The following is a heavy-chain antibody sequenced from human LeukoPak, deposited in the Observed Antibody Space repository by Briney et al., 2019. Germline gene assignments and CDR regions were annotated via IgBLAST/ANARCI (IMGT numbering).Heavy chain of an antibody. J-gene: IGHJ4*02. Sequence: ASVKVSCKASGYTFTSYDINWVRQATGQGLEWMGWINPNSGNTGYAQKFQGRVTMTRNTSISTAYMELSSLRSEDTAVYYCARGGPYYYGSGSYFGWGQGTLVTVSS. D-gene: IGHD3-10*01. CDR2: INPNSGNT. V-gene: IGHV1-8*01. CDR1: GYTFTSYD. CDR3: ARGGPYYYGSGSYFG.